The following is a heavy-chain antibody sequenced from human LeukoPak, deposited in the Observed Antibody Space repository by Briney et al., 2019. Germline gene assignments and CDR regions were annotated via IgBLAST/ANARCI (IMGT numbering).Heavy chain of an antibody. D-gene: IGHD6-13*01. CDR3: ARDPFRSWYGVRYFDY. V-gene: IGHV3-74*01. CDR1: GFTFSSYS. J-gene: IGHJ4*02. CDR2: INSDGSST. Sequence: GGSLRLSCAASGFTFSSYSMNWVRQAPGKGLVWVSRINSDGSSTTYADSVKGRFTISRDNAKNTLYLQMKSLRAEDTAVYYCARDPFRSWYGVRYFDYWGQGTLVTVSS.